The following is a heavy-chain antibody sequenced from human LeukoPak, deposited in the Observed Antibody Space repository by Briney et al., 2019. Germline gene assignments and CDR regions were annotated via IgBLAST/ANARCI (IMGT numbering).Heavy chain of an antibody. Sequence: SDTLSLTCAVSGYSITSSSWWGWIRQPPGQGLEWIGYIYHSGTTYYNPSLQSRVTMSVDTSKNQFSLKLSSVTAVDTAVYYCARKENVYYYFNYWGQGTLVTVSS. J-gene: IGHJ4*02. CDR2: IYHSGTT. CDR1: GYSITSSSW. CDR3: ARKENVYYYFNY. D-gene: IGHD3-10*01. V-gene: IGHV4-28*01.